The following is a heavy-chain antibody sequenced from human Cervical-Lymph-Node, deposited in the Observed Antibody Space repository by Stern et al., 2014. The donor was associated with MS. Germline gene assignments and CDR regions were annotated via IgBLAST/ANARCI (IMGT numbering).Heavy chain of an antibody. CDR1: GGTFSSYA. Sequence: QVQLGQSGAEVKKPGSSVKVSCKASGGTFSSYAISWVRQAPGQGLEWMGGIIPIFGTANYAQKFQGRVTITADESTSTAYMELSSLRSEDTAVYYCARESRYYYDSSGYSLGYWGQGTLVTVSS. D-gene: IGHD3-22*01. V-gene: IGHV1-69*01. CDR2: IIPIFGTA. CDR3: ARESRYYYDSSGYSLGY. J-gene: IGHJ4*02.